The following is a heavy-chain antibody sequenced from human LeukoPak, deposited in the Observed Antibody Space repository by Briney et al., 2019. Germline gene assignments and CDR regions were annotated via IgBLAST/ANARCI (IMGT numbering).Heavy chain of an antibody. CDR2: IKYSGVT. D-gene: IGHD5-12*01. CDR3: ARSFYSGYAQPFDY. V-gene: IGHV4-59*01. CDR1: GGSISSYY. Sequence: SETLSLTCTVSGGSISSYYWNWIRQPPGEGLEWIGYIKYSGVTNCNPSLRGRVTISLDTSKNQFSLRLSSVTAADTAVYYCARSFYSGYAQPFDYWGQGTLVTVSS. J-gene: IGHJ4*02.